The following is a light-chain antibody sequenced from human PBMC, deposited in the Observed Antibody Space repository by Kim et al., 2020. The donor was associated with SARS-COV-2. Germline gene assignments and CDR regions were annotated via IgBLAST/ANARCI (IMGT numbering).Light chain of an antibody. J-gene: IGKJ1*01. Sequence: SPGERATLSCRASQSVSSSFLGCYQQKPGQAPRLIMYDASSRATAIPDRFSGSGSGTDFTLTISRLEPEDFAVYYCQQYGSSPWTFGQGTKVDIK. CDR2: DAS. CDR3: QQYGSSPWT. CDR1: QSVSSSF. V-gene: IGKV3-20*01.